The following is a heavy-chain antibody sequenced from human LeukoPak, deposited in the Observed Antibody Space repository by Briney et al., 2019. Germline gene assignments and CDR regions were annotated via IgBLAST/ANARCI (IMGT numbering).Heavy chain of an antibody. J-gene: IGHJ5*02. CDR3: AIEKLGYCSSTSCYAGWFDH. CDR2: MNPNSGNT. V-gene: IGHV1-8*01. Sequence: ASVKVCCKASGYTFTSYDINWLRQATGQGLEWMGWMNPNSGNTGYAQKFQGRVTMTRNTSISTAYMELSSLNSEGTAVYYCAIEKLGYCSSTSCYAGWFDHWGQGTLVTVSS. D-gene: IGHD2-2*01. CDR1: GYTFTSYD.